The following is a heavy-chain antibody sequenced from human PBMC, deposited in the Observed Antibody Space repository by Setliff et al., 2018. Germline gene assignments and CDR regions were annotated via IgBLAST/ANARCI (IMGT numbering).Heavy chain of an antibody. CDR1: GFTFSSYW. CDR3: VGESAMVRGVIS. V-gene: IGHV3-74*01. D-gene: IGHD3-10*01. J-gene: IGHJ5*02. CDR2: INSDGSST. Sequence: PGESLKISCAASGFTFSSYWMHWVRQDPGKGLVWVSRINSDGSSTNYAPSVKGRFTISRDNANNTLYLHMNSLRAEDTAVFYCVGESAMVRGVISWGQGTLVTVSS.